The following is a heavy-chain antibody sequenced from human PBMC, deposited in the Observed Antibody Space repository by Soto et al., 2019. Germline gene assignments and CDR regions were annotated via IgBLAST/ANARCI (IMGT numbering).Heavy chain of an antibody. CDR1: GFTFSSYA. CDR3: AKARGFFVDTAMVNFDY. D-gene: IGHD5-18*01. V-gene: IGHV3-23*01. J-gene: IGHJ4*02. Sequence: EVQLLESGGGLVQPGGSLRLSCAASGFTFSSYAMSWVRQAPGKGLEWVSAISGSGGSTYYADSVKGRFTISRDNSKNTLYMQMNSLRAEDTAVYYCAKARGFFVDTAMVNFDYWGQGTLVTVSS. CDR2: ISGSGGST.